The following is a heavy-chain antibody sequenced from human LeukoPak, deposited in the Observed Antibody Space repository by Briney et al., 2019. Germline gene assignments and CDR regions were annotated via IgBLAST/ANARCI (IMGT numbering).Heavy chain of an antibody. D-gene: IGHD3-10*02. CDR1: RGAISNADYY. V-gene: IGHV4-31*03. CDR2: IYYSGST. CDR3: ASSYYYVFDY. Sequence: PSETLSLTCTVSRGAISNADYYWSWIRQHPGKGLEWIGYIYYSGSTYYNPSLKSRVTISVDTSKNQFSLKLSSVTAADTAVYYCASSYYYVFDYWGQGTLVTVSS. J-gene: IGHJ4*02.